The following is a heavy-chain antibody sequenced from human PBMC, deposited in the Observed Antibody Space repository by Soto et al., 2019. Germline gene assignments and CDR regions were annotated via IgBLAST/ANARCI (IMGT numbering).Heavy chain of an antibody. CDR2: IIGFNGNT. J-gene: IGHJ4*02. CDR3: ARIGVSSGHETRDFVS. Sequence: ASVQVSGKASGYTFHFSGITWVRQPPGQGLEWIGWIIGFNGNTSSAAHHQGRVNTATETSTSTAYMELRGLSSDDTAGYYCARIGVSSGHETRDFVSCVQVALVTVSS. V-gene: IGHV1-18*01. D-gene: IGHD3-16*01. CDR1: GYTFHFSG.